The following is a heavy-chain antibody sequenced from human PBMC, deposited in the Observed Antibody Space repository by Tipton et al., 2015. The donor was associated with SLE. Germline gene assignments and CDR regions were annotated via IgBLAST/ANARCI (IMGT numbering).Heavy chain of an antibody. CDR2: IFSSGCT. Sequence: TLSLTCTVSDGSVNRSSHYWGWIRQPPGKGLEWIGTIFSSGCTYYNPPLKSRLTISVDTSKNQFSLQLSSVTAADTAVYYCARVSKRKYQLPSNAFDIWGQGTMVTVSS. J-gene: IGHJ3*02. V-gene: IGHV4-39*07. D-gene: IGHD2-2*01. CDR3: ARVSKRKYQLPSNAFDI. CDR1: DGSVNRSSHY.